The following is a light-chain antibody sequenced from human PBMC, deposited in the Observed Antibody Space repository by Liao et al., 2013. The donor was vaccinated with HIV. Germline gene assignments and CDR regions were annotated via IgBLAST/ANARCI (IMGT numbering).Light chain of an antibody. CDR1: NLGSRG. J-gene: IGLJ2*01. V-gene: IGLV3-25*03. Sequence: YVLTQPPSVSVAPGQTAVLPCEGNNLGSRGVHWYQQKPGQSPVLVIYEDDKRPSGIPERFSGSSSGTTVTLTISGVQAEDEADYYCQSADSSGVVFGGGTKLTVL. CDR3: QSADSSGVV. CDR2: EDD.